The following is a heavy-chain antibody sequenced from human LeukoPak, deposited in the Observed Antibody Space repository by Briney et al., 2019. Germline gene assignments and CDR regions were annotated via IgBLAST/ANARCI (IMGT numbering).Heavy chain of an antibody. J-gene: IGHJ3*02. Sequence: GGSLRLSCAASGFTFSSYEMNWVRQAPGKGLEWVSYISSSGSTIYYADSLKGRFTISRDNAKNSLYLQMNSLRAEDTAVYYCARLDYGDYRGAFDIWGQGTMVTVS. V-gene: IGHV3-48*03. CDR2: ISSSGSTI. CDR3: ARLDYGDYRGAFDI. D-gene: IGHD4-17*01. CDR1: GFTFSSYE.